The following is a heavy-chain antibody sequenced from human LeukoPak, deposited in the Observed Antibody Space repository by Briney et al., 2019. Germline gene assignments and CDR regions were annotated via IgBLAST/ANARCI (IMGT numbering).Heavy chain of an antibody. Sequence: GGSLRLSCAASGFTFSSYAMHWVRQAPGKGLEWVSSISSSSSYIYYADSVKGRFTISRDNARNSLYLQMNSLRAEDTAVYYCAKTSGGYSYGYFDYWGQGTLITVSS. D-gene: IGHD5-18*01. CDR1: GFTFSSYA. CDR3: AKTSGGYSYGYFDY. V-gene: IGHV3-21*01. CDR2: ISSSSSYI. J-gene: IGHJ4*02.